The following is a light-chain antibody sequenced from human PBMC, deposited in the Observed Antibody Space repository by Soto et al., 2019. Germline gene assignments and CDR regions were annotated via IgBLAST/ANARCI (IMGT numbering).Light chain of an antibody. CDR3: QVWDSGSEHYV. Sequence: SYELTQPPSVSVAPGQTARITCGGNNIRTKSVHWYQQKPGQAPVLGVCDDSDRPSGIPERFSGSNSGNTATLTISRVEAGDEADYFCQVWDSGSEHYVFGAGTKVTVL. CDR2: DDS. V-gene: IGLV3-21*02. J-gene: IGLJ1*01. CDR1: NIRTKS.